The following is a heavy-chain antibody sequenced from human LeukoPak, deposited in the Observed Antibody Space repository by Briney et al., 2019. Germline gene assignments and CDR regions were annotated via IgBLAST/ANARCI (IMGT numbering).Heavy chain of an antibody. V-gene: IGHV3-7*01. CDR3: ARGCTSTSCYDY. Sequence: GGSLRLSCTASGFTFRRYWMSWARQAPGKGLEWVANINEDGNKKYYVDSVKGRSTVSRDNTKNSLYLQMNSLRAEDTAVYYCARGCTSTSCYDYWGQGTLVTVSS. D-gene: IGHD2-2*01. CDR2: INEDGNKK. CDR1: GFTFRRYW. J-gene: IGHJ4*02.